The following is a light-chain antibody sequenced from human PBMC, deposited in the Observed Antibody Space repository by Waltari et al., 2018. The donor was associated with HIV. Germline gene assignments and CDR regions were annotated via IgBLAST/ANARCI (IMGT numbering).Light chain of an antibody. CDR2: GVS. CDR1: QHIKTF. J-gene: IGKJ5*01. CDR3: QQTYSVSIT. Sequence: IQLTQSPSSLSASQGDKVTITCRASQHIKTFLNWYQVRPGKAPRVLVYGVSSLPTGVPSRFTGDGSGSDFTLTINNLQPEDFASYFCQQTYSVSITFGPGTRLEI. V-gene: IGKV1-39*01.